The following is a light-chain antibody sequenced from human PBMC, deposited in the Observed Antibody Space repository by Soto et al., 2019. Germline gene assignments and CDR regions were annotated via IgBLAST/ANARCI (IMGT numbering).Light chain of an antibody. Sequence: QSVLTQPPSASGTPGQRVTISCSGSSSNIGSNYVYWYQQLPGTAHKLLMYSNNQRPSGVPDRFSGSKSGTSASLAISGLWSEDEADYYCTAWDDSLSGRVLGGGAKLTVL. CDR3: TAWDDSLSGRV. V-gene: IGLV1-47*02. CDR2: SNN. CDR1: SSNIGSNY. J-gene: IGLJ3*02.